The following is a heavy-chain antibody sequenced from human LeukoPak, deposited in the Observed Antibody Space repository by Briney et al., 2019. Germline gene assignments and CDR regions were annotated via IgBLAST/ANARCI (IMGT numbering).Heavy chain of an antibody. J-gene: IGHJ4*02. CDR1: GGSISSYY. V-gene: IGHV4-4*07. CDR3: ARSVTIFGVVYGYYFDY. D-gene: IGHD3-3*01. CDR2: IYTSGST. Sequence: NPSETLSLTCTVSGGSISSYYWSWIRQPAGKGLEWIGRIYTSGSTNYNPSLKSRVTMSVDTSKNQFSLKLSSVTAADTAVYYCARSVTIFGVVYGYYFDYWGQGTLVTVSS.